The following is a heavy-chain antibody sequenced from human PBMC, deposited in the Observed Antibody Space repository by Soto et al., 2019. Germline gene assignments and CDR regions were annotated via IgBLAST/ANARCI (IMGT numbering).Heavy chain of an antibody. J-gene: IGHJ4*02. Sequence: QVQLVESGGGVVQPGRSLRLSCAASGFTFSSYAMHWVRQAPGKGLEWVAVISYAGSNKYYADSVKGRFTISRDNSKNTLYLQMNSLRAEDTAVYYCASLPYDDILTGNTEVSYYFDYWGQGTLVTVSS. CDR1: GFTFSSYA. D-gene: IGHD3-9*01. CDR2: ISYAGSNK. V-gene: IGHV3-30-3*01. CDR3: ASLPYDDILTGNTEVSYYFDY.